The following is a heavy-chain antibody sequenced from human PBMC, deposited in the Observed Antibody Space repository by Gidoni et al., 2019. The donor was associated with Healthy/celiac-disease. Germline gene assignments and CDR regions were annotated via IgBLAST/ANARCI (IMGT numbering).Heavy chain of an antibody. Sequence: QVQLVQSGAAVKKPGSSVKVSCKASGGTFSSYAIRWVRQAPGQGLEWMGGIIPICGTANYAQKCQGRVTMTADKSTSTVYMELSSLRSEDTAVYYCARVYCSGGSCYSGEYYYYMDVWGKGTTVTVSS. CDR1: GGTFSSYA. D-gene: IGHD2-15*01. CDR3: ARVYCSGGSCYSGEYYYYMDV. CDR2: IIPICGTA. V-gene: IGHV1-69*06. J-gene: IGHJ6*03.